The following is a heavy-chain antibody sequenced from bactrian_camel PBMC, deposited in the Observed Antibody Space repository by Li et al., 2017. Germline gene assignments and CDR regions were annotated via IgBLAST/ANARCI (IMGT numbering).Heavy chain of an antibody. Sequence: VQLVESGGGLVQPGGSLRLSCTASGFTFSSLDMSWVRQAPGKGLEWVSAINSGGGSTYYADSVKGRFTISRDNAKNILYLQMNSLKPEDTAMYYCAADLDLQGWSCHKREYTYWGQGTQVTVS. D-gene: IGHD5*01. CDR2: INSGGGST. CDR1: GFTFSSLD. CDR3: AADLDLQGWSCHKREYTY. J-gene: IGHJ4*01. V-gene: IGHV3S40*01.